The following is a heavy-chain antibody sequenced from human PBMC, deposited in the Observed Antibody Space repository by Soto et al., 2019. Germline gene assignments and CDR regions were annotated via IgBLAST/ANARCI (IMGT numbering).Heavy chain of an antibody. CDR2: ISYDGSNK. V-gene: IGHV3-30-3*01. Sequence: GGSLRLSCAASGFTFSSYAMHWVRQAPGKGLEWVAVISYDGSNKYYADSVKGRFTISRDNSKNTLYLQMNSLRAEDTAVYYCARARWELYSHFDYWGQGTLVTVSS. D-gene: IGHD1-26*01. CDR1: GFTFSSYA. J-gene: IGHJ4*02. CDR3: ARARWELYSHFDY.